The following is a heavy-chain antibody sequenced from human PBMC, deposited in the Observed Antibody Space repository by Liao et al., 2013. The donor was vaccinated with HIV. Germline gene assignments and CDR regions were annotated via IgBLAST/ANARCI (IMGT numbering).Heavy chain of an antibody. CDR2: IYTSGST. CDR1: GGSFSGYY. D-gene: IGHD3-9*01. CDR3: ARMIRYFDWLLSGWFDP. J-gene: IGHJ5*02. Sequence: QVQLQQWGAGLLKPSETLSLTCAVYGGSFSGYYWSWIRQPPGKGLEWIGRIYTSGSTNYNPSLKSRVTMSVDTSKNQFSLKLSSVTAADTAVYYCARMIRYFDWLLSGWFDPWGQGTLVTVSS. V-gene: IGHV4-59*10.